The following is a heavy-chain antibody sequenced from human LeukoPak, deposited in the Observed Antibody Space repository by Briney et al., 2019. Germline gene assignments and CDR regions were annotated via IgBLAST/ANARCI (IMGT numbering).Heavy chain of an antibody. CDR2: INPNSGGT. D-gene: IGHD6-13*01. CDR3: ARYGSSSYFDP. Sequence: ASVKVSCKASGYTFTAYYIHWVRQAPGQGLEWMGWINPNSGGTKYAQKFQGRVTMTRDTSISTAYMEVSRLTSDDTAVYYCARYGSSSYFDPWGQGTLVTVSS. CDR1: GYTFTAYY. J-gene: IGHJ5*02. V-gene: IGHV1-2*02.